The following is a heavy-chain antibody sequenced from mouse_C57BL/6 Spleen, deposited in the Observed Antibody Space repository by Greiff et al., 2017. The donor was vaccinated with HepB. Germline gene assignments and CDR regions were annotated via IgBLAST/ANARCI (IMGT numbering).Heavy chain of an antibody. Sequence: VQLQQSGGGLVKPGGSLKLSCAASGFTFSDYGMHWVRQAPEKGLEWVAYISSGSSTIYYADTVKGRFTISRDNAKNTLFLQMTSLRSEDTAMYYCARLGQDYAMDYWGQGTSVTVSS. CDR1: GFTFSDYG. CDR2: ISSGSSTI. D-gene: IGHD3-3*01. CDR3: ARLGQDYAMDY. J-gene: IGHJ4*01. V-gene: IGHV5-17*01.